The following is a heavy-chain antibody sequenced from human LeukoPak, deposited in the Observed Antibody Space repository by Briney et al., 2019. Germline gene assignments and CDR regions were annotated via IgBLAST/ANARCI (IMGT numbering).Heavy chain of an antibody. J-gene: IGHJ3*02. CDR2: ISAYNGNT. V-gene: IGHV1-18*01. Sequence: ASVKVSCKASGYTFTSYGISWVRQAPGQGLEWMGWISAYNGNTNYAQKLQGRVTMTTDTSTSTAYMELRSLRSDDTAAYYCARGREVVVVAATPPAFDIWGQGTMVTVSS. CDR1: GYTFTSYG. CDR3: ARGREVVVVAATPPAFDI. D-gene: IGHD2-15*01.